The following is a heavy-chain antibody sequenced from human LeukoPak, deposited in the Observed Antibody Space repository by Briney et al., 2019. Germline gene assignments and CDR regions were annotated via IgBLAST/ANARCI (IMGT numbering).Heavy chain of an antibody. CDR2: ISSSGSTI. J-gene: IGHJ6*02. D-gene: IGHD3-22*01. CDR1: GFRFSSHW. CDR3: ARRTIYYDSSGYYYYFYGMDV. Sequence: PGGSLRLSCAASGFRFSSHWMTWVRQAPGKGLEWVSYISSSGSTIYYADSVKGRFTISRDNAKNSLYLQMNSLRAEDTAVYYCARRTIYYDSSGYYYYFYGMDVWGQGTTVTVSS. V-gene: IGHV3-48*04.